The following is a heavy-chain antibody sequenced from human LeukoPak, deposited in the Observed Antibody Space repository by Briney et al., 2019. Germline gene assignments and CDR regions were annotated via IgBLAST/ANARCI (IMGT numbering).Heavy chain of an antibody. V-gene: IGHV3-66*01. J-gene: IGHJ5*02. Sequence: GGSLRLSCAASGTTVSSNYMNWVRQAPGKGLEWVSVIYSGGTTSYADSVKGRFTISRDNSKNTLYLQMNSLRAEDTAVYYCARGIPFGGWFDPWGQGTLVTVSS. CDR1: GTTVSSNY. CDR2: IYSGGTT. D-gene: IGHD3-16*01. CDR3: ARGIPFGGWFDP.